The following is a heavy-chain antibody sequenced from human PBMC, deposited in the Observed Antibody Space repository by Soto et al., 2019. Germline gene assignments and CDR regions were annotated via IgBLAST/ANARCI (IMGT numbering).Heavy chain of an antibody. J-gene: IGHJ6*02. Sequence: GESLKISCKGSGYSFTNYWIGWVRQAPGQRLEWMGWVNAGNGNTKYSQKFQGRVTITADKSTSTAYMELSSLRSEDTAVYYCASPTQGAYSSYYYYYGMDVWGQGTTVTVSS. D-gene: IGHD6-13*01. CDR1: GYSFTNYW. CDR3: ASPTQGAYSSYYYYYGMDV. CDR2: VNAGNGNT. V-gene: IGHV1-3*01.